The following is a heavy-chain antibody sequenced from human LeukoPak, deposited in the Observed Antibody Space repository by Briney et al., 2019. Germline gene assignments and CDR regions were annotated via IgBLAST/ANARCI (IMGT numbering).Heavy chain of an antibody. Sequence: ASVRVSCKASGYTFTGYYMHWVRQAPGQGLERMGWINPNSGGPACEQQLQGRVTMTRDPSISTPYMELSRLRSDDTAVYYCARGGLCGGDCFYYYYYGMDVWGQGTTVTVSS. CDR3: ARGGLCGGDCFYYYYYGMDV. J-gene: IGHJ6*02. V-gene: IGHV1-2*02. CDR2: INPNSGGP. CDR1: GYTFTGYY. D-gene: IGHD2-21*02.